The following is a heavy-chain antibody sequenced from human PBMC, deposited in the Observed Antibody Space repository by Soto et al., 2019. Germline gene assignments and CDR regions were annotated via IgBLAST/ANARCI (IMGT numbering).Heavy chain of an antibody. Sequence: GGSLRLSCAASGFTFSSYSMNWVRQAPGKGLEWVSSISSSSSYIYYADSVKGRFTISRDNAKNSLYLQMNSLRAEDTAVYYCARVYCSGGRCQQTDDAFDIWGQGTMVTVSS. CDR2: ISSSSSYI. CDR3: ARVYCSGGRCQQTDDAFDI. V-gene: IGHV3-21*01. CDR1: GFTFSSYS. D-gene: IGHD2-15*01. J-gene: IGHJ3*02.